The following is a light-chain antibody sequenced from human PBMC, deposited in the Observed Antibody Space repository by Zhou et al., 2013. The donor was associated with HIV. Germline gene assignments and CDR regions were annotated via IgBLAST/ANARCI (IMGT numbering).Light chain of an antibody. CDR2: DTS. J-gene: IGKJ3*01. CDR3: QQRGNWPLT. Sequence: IVLTQSPATLSLSPGERATLSCRASQSVGQNLGWYQQKPGQAPRLLIYDTSSRATGIPARFSGSGSGTDFTLTISNLEPEDFAVYYCQQRGNWPLTFGPGTKVGSQT. V-gene: IGKV3-11*01. CDR1: QSVGQN.